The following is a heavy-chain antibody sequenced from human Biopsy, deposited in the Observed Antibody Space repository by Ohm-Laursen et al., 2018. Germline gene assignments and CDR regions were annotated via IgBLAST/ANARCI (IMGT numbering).Heavy chain of an antibody. J-gene: IGHJ2*01. V-gene: IGHV1-2*02. D-gene: IGHD2-2*01. CDR2: INPKSADT. CDR3: ARGRRHCSGTCSRWYFDL. Sequence: ASVTASCKPSAYTFTAFSVHSLRQSPGQGLEWMGWINPKSADTDYPQNFQGRVSMTRDTSISTAYMDMSRLRSDDTAVYYCARGRRHCSGTCSRWYFDLWGRGTLVTVSS. CDR1: AYTFTAFS.